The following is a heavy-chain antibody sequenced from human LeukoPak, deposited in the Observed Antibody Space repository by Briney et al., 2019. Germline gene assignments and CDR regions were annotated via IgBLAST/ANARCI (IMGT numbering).Heavy chain of an antibody. CDR1: GGSISGTNSY. J-gene: IGHJ6*03. Sequence: PSEILSLTCIVSGGSISGTNSYWAWIRQPAGKGLEWIGSIYFSGSTFYKSSLESRLNMSVDMSKNQFSLKVRSVTAADTAVYYCARQRADYYYYYMDVWGKGTTVTVSS. CDR2: IYFSGST. V-gene: IGHV4-39*01. CDR3: ARQRADYYYYYMDV.